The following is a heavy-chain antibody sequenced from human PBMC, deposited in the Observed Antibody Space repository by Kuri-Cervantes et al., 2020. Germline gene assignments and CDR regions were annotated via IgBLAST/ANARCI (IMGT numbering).Heavy chain of an antibody. V-gene: IGHV4-39*01. CDR1: GDSFRTSTYS. D-gene: IGHD2-2*01. CDR2: VYFRGTT. Sequence: GSLRLSCIVSGDSFRTSTYSWGWIRQSPGTGLEWIGTVYFRGTTYYSSSLKSRVTISVDTSKHQSSLKLNSVTAADTAVYYCARLSRYCNSATCYYFDSWGQGTLVTVSS. J-gene: IGHJ4*02. CDR3: ARLSRYCNSATCYYFDS.